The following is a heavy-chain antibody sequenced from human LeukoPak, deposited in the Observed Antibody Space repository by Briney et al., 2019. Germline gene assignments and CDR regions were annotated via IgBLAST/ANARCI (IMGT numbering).Heavy chain of an antibody. CDR1: GYTFTNFG. CDR3: ARDAFSSIAAPTETPI. D-gene: IGHD6-6*01. V-gene: IGHV1-18*01. J-gene: IGHJ3*02. CDR2: ISAYNGET. Sequence: GASVKVSCKATGYTFTNFGISWVRQAPGQGLEWMGWISAYNGETKYAQKLQGRVSMTTDTPTSTAYMELSSLRSEDTAVYYCARDAFSSIAAPTETPIWGQGTMVTVSS.